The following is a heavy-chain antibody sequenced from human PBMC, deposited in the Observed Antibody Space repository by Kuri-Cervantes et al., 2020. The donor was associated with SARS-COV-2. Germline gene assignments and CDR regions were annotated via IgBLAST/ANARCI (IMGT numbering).Heavy chain of an antibody. J-gene: IGHJ4*02. D-gene: IGHD6-6*01. V-gene: IGHV3-30-3*01. CDR2: ISYDGSNK. Sequence: GGSLRLSCAASGFTFSSYAMHWVRQAPGKGLEWVAVISYDGSNKYYADSVKGRFTISRDNSKNTLYLQMNSLRAGDTAVYYCAREGLAARPCDYWGQGTLVTVSS. CDR3: AREGLAARPCDY. CDR1: GFTFSSYA.